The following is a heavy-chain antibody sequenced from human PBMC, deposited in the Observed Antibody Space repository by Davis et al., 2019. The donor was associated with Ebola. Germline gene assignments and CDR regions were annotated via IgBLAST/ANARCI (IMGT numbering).Heavy chain of an antibody. J-gene: IGHJ4*02. D-gene: IGHD3-16*02. CDR1: GYTFTGYY. Sequence: AASVKVSCKASGYTFTGYYMHWVRQAPGQGLEWMGWINPNSGGTNYAQKFQGWVTMTRDTSISTAYMELRSLRSDDTAVYYCARHQGGDSGYDSIYDYIWGSYRSYDYWGQGTLVTVSS. CDR2: INPNSGGT. V-gene: IGHV1-2*04. CDR3: ARHQGGDSGYDSIYDYIWGSYRSYDY.